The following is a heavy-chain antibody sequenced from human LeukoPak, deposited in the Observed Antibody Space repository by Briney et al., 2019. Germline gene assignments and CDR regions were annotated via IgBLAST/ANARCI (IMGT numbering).Heavy chain of an antibody. J-gene: IGHJ6*02. CDR1: GGTFSSYA. V-gene: IGHV1-69*13. CDR2: IIPIFGTA. Sequence: GASVKVSCKASGGTFSSYAISWVRQAPGQGLEWMGGIIPIFGTANYAQKFQGRVTITADESTSTAYMELSSLRSEDTAVYYCASPIAAAGTNYYYYYGMDVWGQGTTVTVSS. CDR3: ASPIAAAGTNYYYYYGMDV. D-gene: IGHD6-13*01.